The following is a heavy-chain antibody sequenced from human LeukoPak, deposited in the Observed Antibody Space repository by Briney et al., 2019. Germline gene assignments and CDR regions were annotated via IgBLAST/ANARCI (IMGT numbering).Heavy chain of an antibody. Sequence: GGSLRLSCAASGFTFSDYYMSWIRQAPGKGLEWVSAISGSGGSTYYADSVKGRFTISRDNAKNSLYLQMNSLRAEDTAVYYCVRGRREVAGQTSYHGMDVWGQGTTVTVSS. CDR3: VRGRREVAGQTSYHGMDV. V-gene: IGHV3-11*01. CDR1: GFTFSDYY. D-gene: IGHD6-13*01. J-gene: IGHJ6*02. CDR2: ISGSGGST.